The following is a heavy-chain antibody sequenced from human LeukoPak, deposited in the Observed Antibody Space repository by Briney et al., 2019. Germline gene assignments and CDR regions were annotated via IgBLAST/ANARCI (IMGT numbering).Heavy chain of an antibody. Sequence: GGSLRLPCEASGFTFGDYGMHWVRQRPGEGLEWVSDISWNSITKRYADPVRGRFTISRDNAKNSLYLQMRSLRPEDTAFYYCAKAVPATNYFDLWGRGTLVTVSS. CDR2: ISWNSITK. V-gene: IGHV3-9*01. J-gene: IGHJ4*02. D-gene: IGHD2-2*01. CDR1: GFTFGDYG. CDR3: AKAVPATNYFDL.